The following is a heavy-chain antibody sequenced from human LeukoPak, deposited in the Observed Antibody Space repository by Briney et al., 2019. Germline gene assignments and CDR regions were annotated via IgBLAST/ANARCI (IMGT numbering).Heavy chain of an antibody. V-gene: IGHV4-39*01. CDR1: GGSISSSSYY. Sequence: SETLSLTCTVSGGSISSSSYYWGWIRQPPGKGLEWIGSIYYSESTYYNSSLKSRVTISVDTSKNQFSLKLSSVTAADTAVYYCARHRRDRGAAAGLDYWGQGTLVTVSS. D-gene: IGHD6-13*01. J-gene: IGHJ4*02. CDR3: ARHRRDRGAAAGLDY. CDR2: IYYSEST.